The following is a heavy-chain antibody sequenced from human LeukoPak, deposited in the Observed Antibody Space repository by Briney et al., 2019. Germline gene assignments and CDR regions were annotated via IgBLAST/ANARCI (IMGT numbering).Heavy chain of an antibody. Sequence: PGGSLRLSCAAYGFTFSSYWMHWVRRLPGKGLVWVSRINTDGSSTIYADSVKGRFTISRDNAKNTLYQQMNSRRSEDTAVYYCTRGYVGIDYWGQGTLVTVSS. CDR3: TRGYVGIDY. V-gene: IGHV3-74*01. CDR2: INTDGSST. D-gene: IGHD5-12*01. CDR1: GFTFSSYW. J-gene: IGHJ4*02.